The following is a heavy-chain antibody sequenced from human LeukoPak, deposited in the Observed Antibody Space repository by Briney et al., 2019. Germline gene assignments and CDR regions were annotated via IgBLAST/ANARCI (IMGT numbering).Heavy chain of an antibody. J-gene: IGHJ3*02. V-gene: IGHV3-33*01. D-gene: IGHD3-10*01. CDR2: IWSDGSQK. Sequence: PGTSLRLSCAASGFTFSSYAMHWVPQAPGKGLEWVAVIWSDGSQKYYADSVKGRFTISRDNSKNTLFVQMNNLRVEDTAVYYCARGRNHAFDIWGQGTVVTVSS. CDR3: ARGRNHAFDI. CDR1: GFTFSSYA.